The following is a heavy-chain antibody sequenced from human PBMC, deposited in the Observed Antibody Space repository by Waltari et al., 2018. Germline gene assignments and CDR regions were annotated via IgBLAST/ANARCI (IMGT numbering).Heavy chain of an antibody. V-gene: IGHV3-9*01. J-gene: IGHJ3*02. CDR1: GFTFDDYA. D-gene: IGHD4-17*01. Sequence: EVQLVESGGGLVQPGRSLRLSCAASGFTFDDYAMHWVRQAPGKGLEWVSGISWNSGSIGYADSVKCRFTISRDNAKNSLYLQMNSLRAEDTALYYCARDRIRWVYGDYGDAFDIWGQGTMVTVSS. CDR3: ARDRIRWVYGDYGDAFDI. CDR2: ISWNSGSI.